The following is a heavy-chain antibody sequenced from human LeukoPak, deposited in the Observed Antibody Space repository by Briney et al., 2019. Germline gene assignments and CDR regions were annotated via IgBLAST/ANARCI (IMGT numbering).Heavy chain of an antibody. D-gene: IGHD6-13*01. CDR1: GFTFSSYW. CDR3: ARDTGGIAAAGTLGSRFYYYMDV. V-gene: IGHV3-74*01. Sequence: GGSLRLSCAASGFTFSSYWMHWVRQAPGKGLVWVSRINSDGSSTSYADSVKGRFTISRDNAKNTLYLQMNSLRAEDTAVYYCARDTGGIAAAGTLGSRFYYYMDVWGKGTTVTISS. CDR2: INSDGSST. J-gene: IGHJ6*03.